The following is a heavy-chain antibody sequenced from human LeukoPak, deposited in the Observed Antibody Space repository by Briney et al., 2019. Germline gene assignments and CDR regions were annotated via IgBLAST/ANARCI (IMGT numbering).Heavy chain of an antibody. CDR1: GGSISSYY. D-gene: IGHD3-3*01. V-gene: IGHV4-4*07. CDR2: IYTSGST. CDR3: ARDKVGDFWSGYPPVYYYYYMDV. Sequence: TSETLSLTCTVSGGSISSYYWSWIRQPAGKGLEWIGRIYTSGSTNYNPSLKSRVTMSVDTSKNQFSLKLSSVTAADTAVYYCARDKVGDFWSGYPPVYYYYYMDVWGKGTTVTVSS. J-gene: IGHJ6*03.